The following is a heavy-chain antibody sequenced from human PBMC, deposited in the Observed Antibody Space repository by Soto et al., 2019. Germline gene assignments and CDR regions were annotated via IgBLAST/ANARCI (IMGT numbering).Heavy chain of an antibody. CDR2: ISYDGSNT. D-gene: IGHD3-10*01. CDR1: GFPFTTYG. CDR3: VGGQYYFDY. V-gene: IGHV3-30*03. Sequence: QVQLVESGGGVVQPGKSLRLSCAVSGFPFTTYGMHWVREGPAKGLEWVAVISYDGSNTYYADSVKGRFTISRDNSKNTLYLQMNSLRPEDTALYYCVGGQYYFDYRGQGTLVTVSS. J-gene: IGHJ4*02.